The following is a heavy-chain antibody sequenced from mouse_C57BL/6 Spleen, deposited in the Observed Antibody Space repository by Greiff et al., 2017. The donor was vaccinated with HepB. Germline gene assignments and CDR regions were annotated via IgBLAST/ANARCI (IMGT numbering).Heavy chain of an antibody. J-gene: IGHJ1*03. CDR1: GYTFTDYY. D-gene: IGHD1-1*01. V-gene: IGHV1-26*01. CDR3: ARGGSLYYPAV. Sequence: VQLQQSGPELVKPGASVKISCKASGYTFTDYYMNWVKQSHGKSLEWIGDINPNNGGTSYNQKFKGKATLTVDKSSSTAYMELRSLTSEDSAVYFSARGGSLYYPAVWGTRTTVSVSS. CDR2: INPNNGGT.